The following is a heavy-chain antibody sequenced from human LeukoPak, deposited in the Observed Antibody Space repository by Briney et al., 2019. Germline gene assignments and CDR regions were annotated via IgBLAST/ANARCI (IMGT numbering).Heavy chain of an antibody. CDR1: GFTFSNYW. Sequence: GGSLRLSCVDSGFTFSNYWMSWFRQTSRKGLELVANINRDGREKYYVDSVKGRFTISRDNAKNSLYLRMNSLRAEDTALYYCARHDRGSADSSYWGQGTLVTVSA. V-gene: IGHV3-7*01. J-gene: IGHJ4*02. CDR3: ARHDRGSADSSY. CDR2: INRDGREK. D-gene: IGHD2-2*01.